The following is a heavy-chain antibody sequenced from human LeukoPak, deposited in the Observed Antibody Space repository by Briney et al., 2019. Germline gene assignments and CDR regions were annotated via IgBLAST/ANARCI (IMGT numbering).Heavy chain of an antibody. CDR1: GGSISGSGYY. D-gene: IGHD3-10*01. Sequence: PSETLSLTCTVSGGSISGSGYYWAWIRQPPEKGLEWIGSIYYSGTTYFNPSLKSRITISIDTSKNQFSLKLTSVTAADTAVYYCARNYYGSGSYYYYGMDVWGQGTTVTVSS. J-gene: IGHJ6*02. CDR3: ARNYYGSGSYYYYGMDV. CDR2: IYYSGTT. V-gene: IGHV4-39*01.